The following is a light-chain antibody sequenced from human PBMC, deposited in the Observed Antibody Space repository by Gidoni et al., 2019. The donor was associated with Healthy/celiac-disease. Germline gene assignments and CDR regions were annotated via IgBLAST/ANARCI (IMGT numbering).Light chain of an antibody. CDR3: QQRSNWPWT. CDR2: DAS. Sequence: EIVLSQSPATLSLSLGERATLSCRASQSVSSYLAWYQQKPGQAPRLLIYDASNRVTGIPARFSGSGSWTDFTLTISSLEPEDFAVYYCQQRSNWPWTFXXXTKVEIK. V-gene: IGKV3-11*01. J-gene: IGKJ1*01. CDR1: QSVSSY.